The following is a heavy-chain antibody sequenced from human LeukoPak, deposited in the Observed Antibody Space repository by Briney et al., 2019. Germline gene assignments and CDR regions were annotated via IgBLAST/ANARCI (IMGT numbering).Heavy chain of an antibody. V-gene: IGHV3-30*04. CDR3: ARDQERYFDWLLRDYYYYGMDV. CDR1: GFTFSSYA. CDR2: ISYDGSNK. D-gene: IGHD3-9*01. J-gene: IGHJ6*04. Sequence: GGSLRLSRAASGFTFSSYAMHWVRQAPGKGLEWVAVISYDGSNKYYADSVKGRFTISRDNSKNTLYLQMNSLRAEDTAVYYCARDQERYFDWLLRDYYYYGMDVWGKGTTVTVSS.